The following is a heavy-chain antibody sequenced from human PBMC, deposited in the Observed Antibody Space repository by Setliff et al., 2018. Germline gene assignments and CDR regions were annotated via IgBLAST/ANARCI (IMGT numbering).Heavy chain of an antibody. CDR2: TIPMFGTT. CDR1: GGTFTKYG. Sequence: GASVKVSCKASGGTFTKYGISWVRQAPGQGLEWMGGTIPMFGTTNYARKFQDRVTIITDESTSTAYMELSSLRTEDTAVYYCAREGVDTRSSTDYRYYMDVWGKGTTVTVSS. D-gene: IGHD5-18*01. CDR3: AREGVDTRSSTDYRYYMDV. J-gene: IGHJ6*03. V-gene: IGHV1-69*05.